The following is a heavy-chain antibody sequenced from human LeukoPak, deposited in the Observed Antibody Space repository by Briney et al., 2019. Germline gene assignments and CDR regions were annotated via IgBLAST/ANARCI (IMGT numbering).Heavy chain of an antibody. J-gene: IGHJ4*02. D-gene: IGHD4-17*01. Sequence: PGGSLRLSCAASGFTFSSYDMTWVRQAPGKGLEWISYISSSSSTIDYADSVKGRFTISRDNAKNSLCLQMSSLRAEDTAVYYCARDQNGDNDYWGQGTLVIVSS. CDR3: ARDQNGDNDY. CDR1: GFTFSSYD. V-gene: IGHV3-48*01. CDR2: ISSSSSTI.